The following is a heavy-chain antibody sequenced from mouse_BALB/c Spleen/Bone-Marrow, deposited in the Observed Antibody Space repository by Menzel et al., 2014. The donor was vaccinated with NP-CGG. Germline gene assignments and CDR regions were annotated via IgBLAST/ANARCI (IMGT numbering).Heavy chain of an antibody. Sequence: VQLQESGAELAKPGASVKMSCKASGYTLTTYWMHWVKQRPGQGLEWIGYINPSTGYIEYNQKFKDKATLTADKSSSTAYMQLSSLTSEDSAVYYCATYVGFAFWGQGTLVTVSA. D-gene: IGHD1-1*01. CDR2: INPSTGYI. CDR1: GYTLTTYW. V-gene: IGHV1-7*01. CDR3: ATYVGFAF. J-gene: IGHJ3*01.